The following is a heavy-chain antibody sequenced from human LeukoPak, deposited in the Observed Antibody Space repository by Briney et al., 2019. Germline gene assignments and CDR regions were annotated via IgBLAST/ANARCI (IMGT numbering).Heavy chain of an antibody. CDR3: ARGDCISTSCSSGHFAY. J-gene: IGHJ4*02. V-gene: IGHV3-11*01. CDR1: GFTFSDYC. CDR2: ISSSGTTI. D-gene: IGHD2-2*01. Sequence: GGSLRLSCAASGFTFSDYCMTWIRQAPGKGLEWVSYISSSGTTIYYADSVKGRFTISRDNAKNSLYLQMNSLRAEDTAVYYCARGDCISTSCSSGHFAYWGQGTLVTVSS.